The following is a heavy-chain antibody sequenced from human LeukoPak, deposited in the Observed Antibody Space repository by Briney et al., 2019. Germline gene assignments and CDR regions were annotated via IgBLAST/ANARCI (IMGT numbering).Heavy chain of an antibody. CDR3: VRDCSSTNCYSPFDC. J-gene: IGHJ4*02. V-gene: IGHV1-2*04. CDR1: GYTFTDHY. CDR2: INPNNGGT. D-gene: IGHD2-2*02. Sequence: GASEKVSCKASGYTFTDHYIHWVRQAPGQGLEWVGWINPNNGGTNYAQKFRGWITMTSDTSISTVYLEMRSLRSDDAAVFYCVRDCSSTNCYSPFDCWGQGTLVTVAS.